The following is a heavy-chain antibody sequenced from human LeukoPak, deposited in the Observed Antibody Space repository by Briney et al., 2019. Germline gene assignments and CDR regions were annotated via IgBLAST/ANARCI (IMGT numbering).Heavy chain of an antibody. CDR2: IIPIFGTA. CDR3: ARDRRYDILTGLYYYYGMDV. CDR1: GGTFSSYA. V-gene: IGHV1-69*13. J-gene: IGHJ6*02. D-gene: IGHD3-9*01. Sequence: SVKVSCKASGGTFSSYAISWVRQAPGQGLEWMGGIIPIFGTANYAQKFQGRVTITADESTSTAYMELSSLRSEDTAVYCCARDRRYDILTGLYYYYGMDVWGQGTTVTVSS.